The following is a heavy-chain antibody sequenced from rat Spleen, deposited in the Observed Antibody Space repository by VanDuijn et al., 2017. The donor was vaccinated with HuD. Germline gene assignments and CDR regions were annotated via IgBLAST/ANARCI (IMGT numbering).Heavy chain of an antibody. V-gene: IGHV2-41*01. CDR1: GFSLTGNN. D-gene: IGHD1-7*01. CDR2: IWNTGGT. J-gene: IGHJ2*01. Sequence: QVQLKESGPGLVQPSQTLSLTCTVSGFSLTGNNVHWVRQPPGKGLEWMGVIWNTGGTQYNSALKSRLSISKDTSKSQVFLKMNSLQTEDTATYYCAREHTMGIPDWWGQGVMVTVSS. CDR3: AREHTMGIPDW.